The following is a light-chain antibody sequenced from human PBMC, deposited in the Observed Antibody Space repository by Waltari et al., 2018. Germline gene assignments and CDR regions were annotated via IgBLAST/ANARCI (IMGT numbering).Light chain of an antibody. Sequence: EIVMTQSPLSLPVTPGEPASISCRSRQSLLHSNGYNYLDWYLQKPGQSPQLLIYLASHRASGVPDRFSGSGSGTDFTLKINRVEAEDVGVYYCMETLQTLLTFGGGTKVEIK. CDR2: LAS. CDR1: QSLLHSNGYNY. J-gene: IGKJ4*01. CDR3: METLQTLLT. V-gene: IGKV2-28*01.